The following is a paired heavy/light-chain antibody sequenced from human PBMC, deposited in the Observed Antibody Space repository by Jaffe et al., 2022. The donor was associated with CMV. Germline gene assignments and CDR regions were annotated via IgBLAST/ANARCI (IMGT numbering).Heavy chain of an antibody. D-gene: IGHD3-10*01. V-gene: IGHV1-2*02. J-gene: IGHJ6*02. CDR2: INPNSGGT. CDR1: GYTFTGYY. CDR3: ARVGPQWFGDPTDYYYYYGMDV. Sequence: QVQLVQSGAEVKKPGASVKVSCKASGYTFTGYYMHWVRQAPGQGLEWMGWINPNSGGTNYAQKFQGRVTMTRDTSISTAYMELSRLRSDDTAVYYCARVGPQWFGDPTDYYYYYGMDVWGQGTTVTVSS.
Light chain of an antibody. CDR3: QQYGSSPYPWT. V-gene: IGKV3-20*01. CDR2: GAS. CDR1: QSVSSSY. J-gene: IGKJ1*01. Sequence: EIVLTQSPGTLSLSPGERATLSCRASQSVSSSYLAWYQQKPGQAPRLLIYGASSRATGIPDRFSGSGSGTDFTLTISRLEPEDFAVYYCQQYGSSPYPWTFGQGTKVEIK.